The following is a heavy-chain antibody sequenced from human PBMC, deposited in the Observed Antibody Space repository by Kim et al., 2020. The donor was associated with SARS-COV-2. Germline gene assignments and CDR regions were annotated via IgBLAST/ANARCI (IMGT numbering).Heavy chain of an antibody. J-gene: IGHJ5*02. V-gene: IGHV3-33*01. D-gene: IGHD6-13*01. Sequence: NKYYADSVKGRFTISIDNSKNTLYLQMNSLRAEGMAVYYCATEEGAAAATWGQGTLVTVSS. CDR3: ATEEGAAAAT. CDR2: NK.